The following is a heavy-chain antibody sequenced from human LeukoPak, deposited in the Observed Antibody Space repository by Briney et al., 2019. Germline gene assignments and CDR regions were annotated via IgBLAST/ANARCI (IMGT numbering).Heavy chain of an antibody. V-gene: IGHV3-74*01. CDR3: ARGPNSNWSGLDF. D-gene: IGHD6-6*01. CDR2: ISPTGSTT. J-gene: IGHJ4*02. Sequence: GGSLRLSCTASGFSFSGHWWPWARQLPGKGLVWVSRISPTGSTTSYADSVKGRFTVSRDNAKNTLYLQVNNLRAEDTAVYYCARGPNSNWSGLDFWGQGTLLTVSS. CDR1: GFSFSGHW.